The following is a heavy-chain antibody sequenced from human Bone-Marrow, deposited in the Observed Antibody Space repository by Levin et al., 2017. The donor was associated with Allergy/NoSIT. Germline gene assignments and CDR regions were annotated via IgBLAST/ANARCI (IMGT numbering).Heavy chain of an antibody. Sequence: ASVKVSCSASGFSFSSYAMHWVRQAPGKGLEYVSAITSSGGTTYYADSVKGRFTISRDNSRNTLYLQMSSLRPEDTAVYYCVKLLFTVSSCYGDWGQGTLVTVSS. CDR2: ITSSGGTT. CDR1: GFSFSSYA. J-gene: IGHJ4*02. V-gene: IGHV3-64D*06. D-gene: IGHD2-2*01. CDR3: VKLLFTVSSCYGD.